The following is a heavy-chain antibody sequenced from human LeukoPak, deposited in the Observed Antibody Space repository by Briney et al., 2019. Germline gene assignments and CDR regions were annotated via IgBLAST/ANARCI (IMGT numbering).Heavy chain of an antibody. CDR1: GGTFSSYA. V-gene: IGHV1-69*05. J-gene: IGHJ6*03. Sequence: ASVKVSCKASGGTFSSYAISWVRQAPGQGLEWMGGIIPIFGTANYAQKFQGRVTITTDESTSTAYMELSSLRSEDTAVYYCARVSSPEGRYYYYYMDVWGKGITVTVSS. CDR3: ARVSSPEGRYYYYYMDV. CDR2: IIPIFGTA.